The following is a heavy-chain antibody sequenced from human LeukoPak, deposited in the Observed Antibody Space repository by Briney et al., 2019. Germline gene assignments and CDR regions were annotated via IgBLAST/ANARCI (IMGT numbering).Heavy chain of an antibody. CDR3: ARVGNLRGAKNYSFDY. V-gene: IGHV4-59*01. D-gene: IGHD3-10*01. CDR2: IYYSGST. Sequence: SETLSLTCTVSGGSISSYYWSWIRQPPGKGLEWIGYIYYSGSTNYNPSLKSRVTISVDTSKNQFSLKLSSVTAADTAVYYCARVGNLRGAKNYSFDYWGQGTLVTVSS. CDR1: GGSISSYY. J-gene: IGHJ4*02.